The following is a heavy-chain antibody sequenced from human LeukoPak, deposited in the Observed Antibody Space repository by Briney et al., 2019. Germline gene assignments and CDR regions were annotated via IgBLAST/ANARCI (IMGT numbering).Heavy chain of an antibody. CDR2: ISGTGGST. V-gene: IGHV3-23*01. CDR3: AKSYCSGGSCYPHAFDI. Sequence: GGSLRLSCAASGFTFSSYAMNWVRQAPGKGLEWVSVISGTGGSTYYADSVKGRFTISRDNSKNTVYLQMNSLRAEDTAVYYCAKSYCSGGSCYPHAFDIWGQGTMVTVSS. D-gene: IGHD2-15*01. J-gene: IGHJ3*02. CDR1: GFTFSSYA.